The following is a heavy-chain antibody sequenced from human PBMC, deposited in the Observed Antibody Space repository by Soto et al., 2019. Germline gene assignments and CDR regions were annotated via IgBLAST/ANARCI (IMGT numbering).Heavy chain of an antibody. Sequence: ASVKVSCKASGYTFTSYGISCVRQAPGQGLEWMGWISAYNGNTNYAQKLQGRVTMTTDTSTSTAYMELRSLRSDDTAVYYCARGSYDSSGYYRNPFDYWGQGTLVTVSS. CDR3: ARGSYDSSGYYRNPFDY. CDR1: GYTFTSYG. J-gene: IGHJ4*02. D-gene: IGHD3-22*01. CDR2: ISAYNGNT. V-gene: IGHV1-18*01.